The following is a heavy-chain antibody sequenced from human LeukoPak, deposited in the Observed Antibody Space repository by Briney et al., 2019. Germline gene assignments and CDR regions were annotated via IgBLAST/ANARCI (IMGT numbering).Heavy chain of an antibody. J-gene: IGHJ5*02. V-gene: IGHV1-2*02. CDR3: ATHADSGSYYDDNWFGP. Sequence: RRASVKVSCKASGYTFTGYYMHWVRQAPGQGLEWMGWINPNSGGTNYAQKFQGRVTMTRDTSISTAYMELSRLRSDDTAVYYCATHADSGSYYDDNWFGPWGQGTLVTVSS. CDR2: INPNSGGT. CDR1: GYTFTGYY. D-gene: IGHD1-26*01.